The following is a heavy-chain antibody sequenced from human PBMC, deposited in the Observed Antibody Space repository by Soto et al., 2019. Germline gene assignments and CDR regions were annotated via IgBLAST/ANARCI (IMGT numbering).Heavy chain of an antibody. J-gene: IGHJ2*01. CDR3: AKSYREYGDYWYFDV. V-gene: IGHV3-23*01. CDR2: ITGTGGAT. Sequence: GGSLRLSCAASTFTFRVYVMNWVRQAPGKGLEWIAAITGTGGATYYAESVKGRFTVSRDNSKNTVYLQMNSLRTEDTALYYCAKSYREYGDYWYFDVWGRGTLVTVSS. CDR1: TFTFRVYV. D-gene: IGHD4-17*01.